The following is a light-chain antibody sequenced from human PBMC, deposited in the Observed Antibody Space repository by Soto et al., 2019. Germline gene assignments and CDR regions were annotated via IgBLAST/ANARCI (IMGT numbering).Light chain of an antibody. CDR2: STN. V-gene: IGLV8-61*01. CDR3: ALYMGSGIWV. Sequence: QTVVTQEPSFSVSPGRTVKLTRGLSSGSVSTNHYPSWYQQTPGQAPRTLIYSTNTRSSGVPDRFSGSILGNKAALTITGAQADDEADYYCALYMGSGIWVFGGGTKLTVL. J-gene: IGLJ3*02. CDR1: SGSVSTNHY.